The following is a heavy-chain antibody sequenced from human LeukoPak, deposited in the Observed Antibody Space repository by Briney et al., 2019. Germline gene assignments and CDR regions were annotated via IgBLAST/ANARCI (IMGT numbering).Heavy chain of an antibody. D-gene: IGHD6-19*01. CDR1: SASISSSGYY. V-gene: IGHV4-39*07. J-gene: IGHJ4*02. Sequence: SETLSLTCIVSSASISSSGYYWGWIRQPPGKGLEWIGSIYYSGSTYYNPSLKSRVTISVDTSKNQFSLKLSSVTAADTAVYYCARTIAVAGTVSFDYWGQGILVTVSS. CDR2: IYYSGST. CDR3: ARTIAVAGTVSFDY.